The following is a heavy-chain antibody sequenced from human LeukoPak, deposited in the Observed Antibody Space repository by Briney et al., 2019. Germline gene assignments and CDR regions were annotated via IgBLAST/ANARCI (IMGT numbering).Heavy chain of an antibody. CDR3: ARDDSILLYYFDY. CDR1: GYTFTGYY. D-gene: IGHD3-22*01. Sequence: ASVKVSCKASGYTFTGYYMHWVRQAPGQGLEWMGWINPNSGGTNYAQKFQGRVTMTRDTSISTAYMELSRLRSDDTAVYYCARDDSILLYYFDYWGQGTLVTVSS. CDR2: INPNSGGT. J-gene: IGHJ4*02. V-gene: IGHV1-2*02.